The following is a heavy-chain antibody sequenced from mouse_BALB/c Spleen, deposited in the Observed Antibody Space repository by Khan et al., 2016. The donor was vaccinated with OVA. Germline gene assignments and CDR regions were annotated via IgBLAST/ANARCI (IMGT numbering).Heavy chain of an antibody. V-gene: IGHV1S41*01. CDR2: IAPGSGST. CDR3: ARAVGGKVPRDY. Sequence: DLVKPGASVKLSCKASGYTFTSYWINWIKQRPGQGLEWIGRIAPGSGSTYYNEMFKGKATLTVDTSSSPDYIQLSSLSSEVSAVYFCARAVGGKVPRDYWGQGTTLTVSA. D-gene: IGHD1-1*02. J-gene: IGHJ2*01. CDR1: GYTFTSYW.